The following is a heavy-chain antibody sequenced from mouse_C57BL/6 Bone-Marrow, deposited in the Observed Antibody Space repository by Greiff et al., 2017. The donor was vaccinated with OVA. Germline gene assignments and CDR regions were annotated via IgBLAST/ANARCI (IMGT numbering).Heavy chain of an antibody. J-gene: IGHJ2*01. D-gene: IGHD2-4*01. CDR2: INPNYGTT. CDR3: GRSCYDDDVAFDY. V-gene: IGHV1-39*01. Sequence: EVKLQESGPELVKPGASVKISCKASGYSFTDYNMNWVKQSTGKSLEWIGVINPNYGTTSYNQKFKGKATLTVDQSSSTAYMQLNSLTSEDSAVYYCGRSCYDDDVAFDYWGQGTTLTVSS. CDR1: GYSFTDYN.